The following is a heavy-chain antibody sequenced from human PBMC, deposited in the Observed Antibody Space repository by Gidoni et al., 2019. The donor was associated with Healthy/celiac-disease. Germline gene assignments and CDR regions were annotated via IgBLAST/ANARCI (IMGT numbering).Heavy chain of an antibody. J-gene: IGHJ3*02. Sequence: QVQLVESGGGVVQPGRSLRLSCAASGFPFSSYGMHWVRQAPGKGLEWVAVISYDGSNKYYADSVKGRFTISRDNSKNTLYLQMNSLRAEDTAVYYCANEAAEYGDYVGYAFDIWGQGTMVTVSS. CDR3: ANEAAEYGDYVGYAFDI. CDR1: GFPFSSYG. CDR2: ISYDGSNK. V-gene: IGHV3-30*18. D-gene: IGHD4-17*01.